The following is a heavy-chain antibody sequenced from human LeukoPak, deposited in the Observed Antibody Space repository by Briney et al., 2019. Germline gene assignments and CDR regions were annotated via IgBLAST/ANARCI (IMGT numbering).Heavy chain of an antibody. CDR3: AKEGVQLWSRGVPWTGMDV. CDR1: GFTFSSYG. J-gene: IGHJ6*02. Sequence: GGSLRLSCAASGFTFSSYGMHWVRQAPGKGLEWVAVISYDGSNKYYADSVKGRFTISRDNSKNTLYLQMNSLRAEDTAVYYCAKEGVQLWSRGVPWTGMDVWGQGTTVTVSS. D-gene: IGHD5-18*01. V-gene: IGHV3-30*18. CDR2: ISYDGSNK.